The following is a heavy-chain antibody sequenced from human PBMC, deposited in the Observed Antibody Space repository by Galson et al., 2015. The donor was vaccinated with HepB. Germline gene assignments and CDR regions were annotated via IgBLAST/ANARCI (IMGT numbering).Heavy chain of an antibody. J-gene: IGHJ4*02. V-gene: IGHV3-74*01. D-gene: IGHD6-25*01. CDR3: ARDGEAAEDVDY. Sequence: SVKVSCEATGFTFPCYWMNWVRQAPGKGLVWVAHINNDGSSTSYADSVKGRVTISRDNAKNTPYLQMNSLRAEDTAVYYCARDGEAAEDVDYWGQGTLVTISS. CDR2: INNDGSST. CDR1: GFTFPCYW.